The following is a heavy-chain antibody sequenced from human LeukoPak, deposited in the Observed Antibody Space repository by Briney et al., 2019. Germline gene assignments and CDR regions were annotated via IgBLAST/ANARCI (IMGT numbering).Heavy chain of an antibody. Sequence: GASVKVTCKASGYTFTGYYMHWVRQAPGQGLEWMGWINPNSGGTNYAQKFQGRVTMTRDTSISTAYMELSRLRSDDTAVYYCARNMITFGGVTSDFDYWGQGTLVIVS. CDR1: GYTFTGYY. CDR2: INPNSGGT. V-gene: IGHV1-2*02. CDR3: ARNMITFGGVTSDFDY. J-gene: IGHJ4*02. D-gene: IGHD3-16*01.